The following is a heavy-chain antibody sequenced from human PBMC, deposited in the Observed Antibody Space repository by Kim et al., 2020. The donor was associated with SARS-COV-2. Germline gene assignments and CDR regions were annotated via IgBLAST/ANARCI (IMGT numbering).Heavy chain of an antibody. CDR3: TLLQEHL. J-gene: IGHJ6*01. V-gene: IGHV3-66*01. Sequence: GGSLRLSCAASGLNVSSNYMRWFRQAPGKGLQWVSVVYSAGDTYYAESVRGRFTISRDNKNIVYLHMNSLHQGPIGLPPGTLLQEHLWG. CDR1: GLNVSSNY. CDR2: VYSAGDT.